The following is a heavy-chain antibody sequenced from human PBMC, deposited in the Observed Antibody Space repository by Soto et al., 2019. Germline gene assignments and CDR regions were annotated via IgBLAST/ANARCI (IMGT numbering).Heavy chain of an antibody. Sequence: EVQLLESGGGLVQPGGSLRLSCAASGFTFSSYAMSWVRQAPGKGLEWVSAISGSGGSTYYADSGKGRFNISRDNAKNTLYLQMNSLRAEDTAVYYCAKRRPYSSSWYEDYWGQGTLVTGSS. CDR1: GFTFSSYA. V-gene: IGHV3-23*01. CDR2: ISGSGGST. CDR3: AKRRPYSSSWYEDY. D-gene: IGHD6-13*01. J-gene: IGHJ4*02.